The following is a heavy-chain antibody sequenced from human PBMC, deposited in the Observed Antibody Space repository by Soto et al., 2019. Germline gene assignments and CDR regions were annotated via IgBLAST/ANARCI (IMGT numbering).Heavy chain of an antibody. V-gene: IGHV1-69*02. CDR3: ARILTTPKYYFDY. J-gene: IGHJ4*02. CDR2: IIPILGIA. CDR1: GGTFSSYT. D-gene: IGHD2-15*01. Sequence: ASVKVSCKASGGTFSSYTISWVRQAPGQGLEWMGRIIPILGIANYAQKFQGRVTITADKSTSTAYMELSSLRSEDTAVYYCARILTTPKYYFDYWGQGTLVTVSS.